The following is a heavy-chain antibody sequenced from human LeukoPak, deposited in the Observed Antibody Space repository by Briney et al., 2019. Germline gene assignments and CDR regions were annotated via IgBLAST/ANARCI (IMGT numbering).Heavy chain of an antibody. D-gene: IGHD3-10*01. Sequence: GGSLRLPCAASGFTFSSYWMSWVRQAPGKGLEWVANIKQDGSEKYYVDSVKGRFTISRDNAKNSLYLQMNSLRAEDTAVYYCAREAYGSGSYWSPNWFDPWGQGTLVTVSS. V-gene: IGHV3-7*03. CDR1: GFTFSSYW. CDR2: IKQDGSEK. J-gene: IGHJ5*02. CDR3: AREAYGSGSYWSPNWFDP.